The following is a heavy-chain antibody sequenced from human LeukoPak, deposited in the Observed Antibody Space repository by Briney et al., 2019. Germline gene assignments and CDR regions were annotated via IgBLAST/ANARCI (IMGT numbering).Heavy chain of an antibody. Sequence: PGGSLRLSCATSGFTFSNYGMHWVRQAPGKGLEWVAFIRFDGSTKYYADSVKGRFTISRDNSKNTFYLQMNSLRGGDTAVYYCARASYDSSDYEFFQHWGQGTLVTVSS. CDR3: ARASYDSSDYEFFQH. CDR1: GFTFSNYG. D-gene: IGHD3-22*01. V-gene: IGHV3-30*02. CDR2: IRFDGSTK. J-gene: IGHJ1*01.